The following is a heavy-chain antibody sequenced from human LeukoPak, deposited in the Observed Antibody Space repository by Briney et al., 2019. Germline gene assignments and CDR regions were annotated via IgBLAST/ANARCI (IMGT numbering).Heavy chain of an antibody. CDR1: GYTFTGYY. CDR2: IDSNSGGT. CDR3: AREMNYDDYRTSDY. V-gene: IGHV1-2*02. Sequence: GASVTVSCKSSGYTFTGYYMHWVRQAPGQGVEWMGRIDSNSGGTNYAQNFQGRVTMTRDTSISTVYMELISLRSDDTAVYYCAREMNYDDYRTSDYWGQGTLVTVSS. J-gene: IGHJ4*02. D-gene: IGHD4-17*01.